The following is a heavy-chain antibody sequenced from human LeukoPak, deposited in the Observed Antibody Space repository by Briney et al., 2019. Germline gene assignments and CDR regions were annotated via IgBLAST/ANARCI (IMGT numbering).Heavy chain of an antibody. CDR1: GFTVSSSY. J-gene: IGHJ6*02. D-gene: IGHD1-26*01. V-gene: IGHV3-53*01. Sequence: GGSLRLSCTGSGFTVSSSYMRWVRRAPGKGLEWVSLIYSEGTTYYADSAKGRFTISRDTSKNTLYLQMSSLRADDTAVYYCARESRLRRESYYYGLDVWGQGTTVTVSS. CDR2: IYSEGTT. CDR3: ARESRLRRESYYYGLDV.